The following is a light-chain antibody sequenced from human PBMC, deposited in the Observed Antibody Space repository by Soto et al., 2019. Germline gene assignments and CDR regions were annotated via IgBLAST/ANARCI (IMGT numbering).Light chain of an antibody. V-gene: IGKV1-39*01. Sequence: DIQMTQSPSSLSASVGDRVTITCRASQSISSYLNWYQQKPGKAPKLLIYAASSLQSGVRSRFRGSGSGTDFTLTISSLQPEDFATYYCQHSYSTLWTFGQGTKVEIK. CDR2: AAS. J-gene: IGKJ1*01. CDR3: QHSYSTLWT. CDR1: QSISSY.